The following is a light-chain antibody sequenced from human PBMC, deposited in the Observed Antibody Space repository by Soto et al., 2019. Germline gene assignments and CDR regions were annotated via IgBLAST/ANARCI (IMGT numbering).Light chain of an antibody. V-gene: IGKV1-39*01. CDR3: QQSFSSPLT. J-gene: IGKJ4*01. CDR1: HSIGNY. Sequence: IQMTQSPSSLSASVGDRVTITCRASHSIGNYLNWYQQRPGKAPNLLIYAASSLRSGVPSRFRGSGSGTDFTLTISSLQPEDVATYFGQQSFSSPLTFAGGTKVEIK. CDR2: AAS.